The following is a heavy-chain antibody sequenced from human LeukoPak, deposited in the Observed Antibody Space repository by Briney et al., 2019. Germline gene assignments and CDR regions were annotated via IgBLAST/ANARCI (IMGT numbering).Heavy chain of an antibody. Sequence: ASVKVSCKASGYTFSNYGINWVRQAPGQGLEWMGWISTFNGNTNYAQNLQGRVTMTTDTSTTTAYMELRSLISDDTAVYYCARVGNPFFYYYMDVWGKGTTVTVSS. CDR1: GYTFSNYG. V-gene: IGHV1-18*01. J-gene: IGHJ6*03. CDR2: ISTFNGNT. CDR3: ARVGNPFFYYYMDV. D-gene: IGHD2/OR15-2a*01.